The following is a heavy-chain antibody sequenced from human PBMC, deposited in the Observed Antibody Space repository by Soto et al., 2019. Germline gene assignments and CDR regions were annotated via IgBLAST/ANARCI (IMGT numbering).Heavy chain of an antibody. D-gene: IGHD3-22*01. CDR1: QFTFSTYW. CDR3: VRDDSTGYYYFDH. J-gene: IGHJ4*02. Sequence: GGSLRLSCAASQFTFSTYWMSWVRQAPGKGLERVANINQDGSEKYYADSVEGRFSISRDNAKNSLYLQMNSLRAEDTAVYYCVRDDSTGYYYFDHWGQGTLVTV. CDR2: INQDGSEK. V-gene: IGHV3-7*03.